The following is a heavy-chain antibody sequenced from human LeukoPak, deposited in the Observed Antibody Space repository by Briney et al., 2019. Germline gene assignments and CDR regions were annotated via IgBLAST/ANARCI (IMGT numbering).Heavy chain of an antibody. CDR2: IHHGGTT. V-gene: IGHV4-4*02. Sequence: SETLSLTCAVSGGSITSGNWWTWVRQPPGKGLEWIGEIHHGGTTNYNPSLKSRVTMSVDTSKNQFSLKLSSVTAADTAVYYCARDGGGPGNFDYWGQGTLVTVSS. J-gene: IGHJ4*02. CDR3: ARDGGGPGNFDY. D-gene: IGHD4-23*01. CDR1: GGSITSGNW.